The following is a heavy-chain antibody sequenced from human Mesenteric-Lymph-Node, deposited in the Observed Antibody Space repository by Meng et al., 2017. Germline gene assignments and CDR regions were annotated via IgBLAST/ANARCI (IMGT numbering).Heavy chain of an antibody. Sequence: GGSLRLSCTASGFLFSSYEMNWVRQAPGKGLEWISYIGNYGSPIYYDGSVRGRFTISRDNDKRSLYLQMDSLRVEDTAMYYCVRDSISMSGRERYSDAWGQGTLVTVSS. CDR3: VRDSISMSGRERYSDA. V-gene: IGHV3-48*03. CDR1: GFLFSSYE. D-gene: IGHD6-19*01. J-gene: IGHJ4*02. CDR2: IGNYGSPI.